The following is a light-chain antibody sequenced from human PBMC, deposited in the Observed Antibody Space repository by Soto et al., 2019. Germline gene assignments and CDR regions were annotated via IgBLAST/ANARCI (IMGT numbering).Light chain of an antibody. J-gene: IGLJ1*01. CDR1: SSDVGGYNY. CDR3: SSYTSSNNFV. V-gene: IGLV2-14*01. Sequence: QSALTQPASVSGSPGQSITISCTGTSSDVGGYNYVSWYQQYPGKAPKLMIYEVSNRPSGVSNRFSGSKSGNTASLTISGLQAEDEADYYCSSYTSSNNFVFGTGTKVTVL. CDR2: EVS.